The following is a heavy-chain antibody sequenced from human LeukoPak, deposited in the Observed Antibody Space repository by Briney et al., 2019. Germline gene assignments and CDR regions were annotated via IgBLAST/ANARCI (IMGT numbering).Heavy chain of an antibody. CDR1: GFTFDDYA. D-gene: IGHD6-13*01. V-gene: IGHV3-9*01. Sequence: PGGSLRLSCAASGFTFDDYAMHWVRQAPGKGLEWVSGISWNSGNIDYADSVKGRFTISRDNAKNSLYLQMNSLRAEDTALYYCAKEVGTRWFDPWGQRTLVTVSS. CDR3: AKEVGTRWFDP. CDR2: ISWNSGNI. J-gene: IGHJ5*02.